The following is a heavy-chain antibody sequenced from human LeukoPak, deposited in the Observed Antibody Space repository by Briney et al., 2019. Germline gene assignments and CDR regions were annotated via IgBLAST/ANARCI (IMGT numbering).Heavy chain of an antibody. CDR3: ARDDLRGIAAAGRYYYYGMDV. Sequence: SETLSLTCTVSGGSISSGGYYWSWIRQHPGKGLERIGYIYYSGSTYYNPSLKSRVTISVDTSKNQFSLKLSSVTAADTAVYYCARDDLRGIAAAGRYYYYGMDVWGQGTTVTVSS. CDR1: GGSISSGGYY. V-gene: IGHV4-31*03. J-gene: IGHJ6*02. D-gene: IGHD6-13*01. CDR2: IYYSGST.